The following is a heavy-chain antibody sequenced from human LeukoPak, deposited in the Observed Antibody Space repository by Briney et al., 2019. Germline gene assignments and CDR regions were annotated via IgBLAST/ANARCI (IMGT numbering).Heavy chain of an antibody. J-gene: IGHJ4*02. V-gene: IGHV3-64D*06. CDR3: VNRGYSYGYDY. CDR2: ISSNGGST. Sequence: PGRSLRLSCSASGFTFSSYAMHWVRQAPGKGLEYVSAISSNGGSTNYADCVKGRFTISRDNSKNTLYLQMSSLRAEDTAVYYCVNRGYSYGYDYWGQGTLVTVSS. D-gene: IGHD5-18*01. CDR1: GFTFSSYA.